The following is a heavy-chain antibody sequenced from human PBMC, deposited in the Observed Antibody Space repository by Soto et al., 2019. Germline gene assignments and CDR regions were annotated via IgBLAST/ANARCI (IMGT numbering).Heavy chain of an antibody. D-gene: IGHD1-26*01. V-gene: IGHV4-59*01. CDR3: ARERGGIVGDTGGFDY. J-gene: IGHJ4*02. CDR1: GGSISSYY. Sequence: QVQLQESGPGLVKPSETLSLTCTVSGGSISSYYWSWIRQPPGKGLEWIGYIYYSGSTNYNPSLKSPVTISVDTSKNQFALKLSSVAAADTAVYYCARERGGIVGDTGGFDYWGQGTLVTVSS. CDR2: IYYSGST.